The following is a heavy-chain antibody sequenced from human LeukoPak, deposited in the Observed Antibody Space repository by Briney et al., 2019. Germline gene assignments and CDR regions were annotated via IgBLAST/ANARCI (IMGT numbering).Heavy chain of an antibody. J-gene: IGHJ4*02. D-gene: IGHD4-17*01. CDR2: IYSGGDT. Sequence: PGGSLRLSCAASGFTVSSNYMGWVRQAPGKGLEWVSVIYSGGDTYYADSVKGRFTISRDNAKNSLYLQMNSLRAEDTAVYYCARDRGSYGEGDYWGQGTLVTVSS. CDR3: ARDRGSYGEGDY. V-gene: IGHV3-66*01. CDR1: GFTVSSNY.